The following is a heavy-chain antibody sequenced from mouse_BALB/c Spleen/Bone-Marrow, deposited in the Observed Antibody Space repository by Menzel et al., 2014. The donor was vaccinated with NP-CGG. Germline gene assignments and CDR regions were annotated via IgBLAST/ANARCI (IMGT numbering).Heavy chain of an antibody. CDR3: ARRGGYFAY. CDR2: INPGSSTI. Sequence: EVQGVESGGGLAQPGGSLKLSCAASGFDFSRYWMSWVRQAPGKGLEWIGEINPGSSTINYTPSLKDKFIISRDNAKNTLYLQMSKVRSEDTALYYCARRGGYFAYWGQGTLVTVSA. V-gene: IGHV4-1*02. J-gene: IGHJ3*01. CDR1: GFDFSRYW. D-gene: IGHD2-2*01.